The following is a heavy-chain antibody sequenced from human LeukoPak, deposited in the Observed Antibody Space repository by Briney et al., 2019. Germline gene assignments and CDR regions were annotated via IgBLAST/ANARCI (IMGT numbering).Heavy chain of an antibody. J-gene: IGHJ4*02. CDR3: ARGGYSGSYWHFDF. CDR2: IYSSGST. Sequence: SETLSLTCSVSGGSISSNYWNWIRQPAGKGLEWIGRIYSSGSTNYNPSLKSRLTMSVDTSKNQFSLKLSSVTAADTAVYYCARGGYSGSYWHFDFWGQGTLVTVSP. V-gene: IGHV4-4*07. CDR1: GGSISSNY. D-gene: IGHD1-26*01.